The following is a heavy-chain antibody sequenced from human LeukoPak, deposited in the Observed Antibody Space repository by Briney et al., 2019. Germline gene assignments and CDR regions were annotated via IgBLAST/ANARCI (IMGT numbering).Heavy chain of an antibody. CDR3: AKDIVGARGFDY. D-gene: IGHD1-26*01. V-gene: IGHV3-23*01. CDR1: GFTFSSYA. Sequence: GGSLRLSCAASGFTFSSYAMSWVRLAPGKGLEWVSAISGSGGSTYYADSVKGRFTISRDNSKNTLYLQMNSLRAEDTAVYYCAKDIVGARGFDYWGQGTLVTVSS. CDR2: ISGSGGST. J-gene: IGHJ4*02.